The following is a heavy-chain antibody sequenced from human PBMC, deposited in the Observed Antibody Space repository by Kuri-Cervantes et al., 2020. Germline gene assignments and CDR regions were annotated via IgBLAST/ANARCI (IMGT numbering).Heavy chain of an antibody. V-gene: IGHV3-7*04. J-gene: IGHJ4*02. D-gene: IGHD2-2*01. CDR2: INQDGSEM. CDR3: ARDGPNGCSSTSCFFDS. CDR1: GFIFSTSW. Sequence: GESLKISCAASGFIFSTSWMTWVRQVPGKGLEWVANINQDGSEMYFTDSVKGRFTISRDNAKNSVSLQLNYLGAEDTAIYYCARDGPNGCSSTSCFFDSWGQGTLVTVSS.